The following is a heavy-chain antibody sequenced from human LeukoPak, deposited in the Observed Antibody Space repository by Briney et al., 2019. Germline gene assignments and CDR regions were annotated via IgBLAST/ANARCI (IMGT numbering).Heavy chain of an antibody. J-gene: IGHJ3*02. CDR3: ARAHNWNYGEGAFDI. Sequence: SVKVSCKASGGTFSSYAISWVRQAPGQGLERMGGIIPIFGTANYAQKFQGRVTITTDESTSTAYMELSSLRSEDTAVYYCARAHNWNYGEGAFDIWGQGTMVTVSS. CDR1: GGTFSSYA. V-gene: IGHV1-69*05. D-gene: IGHD1-7*01. CDR2: IIPIFGTA.